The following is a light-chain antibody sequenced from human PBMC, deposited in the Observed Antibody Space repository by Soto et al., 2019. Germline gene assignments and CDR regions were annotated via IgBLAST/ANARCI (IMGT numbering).Light chain of an antibody. CDR3: QQRSNWPST. Sequence: EIVLTQSPATLSLSPGDRATLSCRASQSVSSYLAWYQQKPDQAPRLLIYDASNRATGIPARYSGSGSGTHFALTSTPLQPESFAVYSCQQRSNWPSTFGGGTKVEIK. V-gene: IGKV3-11*01. CDR2: DAS. J-gene: IGKJ4*01. CDR1: QSVSSY.